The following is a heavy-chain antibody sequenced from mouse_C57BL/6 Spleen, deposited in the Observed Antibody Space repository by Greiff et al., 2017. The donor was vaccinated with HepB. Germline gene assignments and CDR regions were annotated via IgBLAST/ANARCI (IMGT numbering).Heavy chain of an antibody. D-gene: IGHD1-1*01. CDR1: GFNIKDDY. J-gene: IGHJ4*01. CDR2: IDPENGDT. V-gene: IGHV14-4*01. Sequence: EVQLQQSGAELVRPGASVKLSCTASGFNIKDDYMHWVKQRPEQGLEWIGWIDPENGDTEYASKFQGKATITADTSSNPAYLQLSSLTSEDTAVYYCTPNPFSRAMDYWGQGTSVTVSS. CDR3: TPNPFSRAMDY.